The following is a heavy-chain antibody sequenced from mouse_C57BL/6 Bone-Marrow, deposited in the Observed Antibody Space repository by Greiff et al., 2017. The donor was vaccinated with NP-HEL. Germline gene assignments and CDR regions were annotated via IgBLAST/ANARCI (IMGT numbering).Heavy chain of an antibody. V-gene: IGHV1-26*01. CDR3: ARDYYGSSWYLDV. J-gene: IGHJ1*03. CDR2: INPNNGGS. Sequence: EVQLQQSGPELVKPGASVKISCKASGYTFTDYYMNWVRQSNGKSLEWIGDINPNNGGSSYNQRFKGKATLTVDKSSSTAYMELRSLTSEDSAVYNCARDYYGSSWYLDVWGTGTTVTVSS. D-gene: IGHD1-1*01. CDR1: GYTFTDYY.